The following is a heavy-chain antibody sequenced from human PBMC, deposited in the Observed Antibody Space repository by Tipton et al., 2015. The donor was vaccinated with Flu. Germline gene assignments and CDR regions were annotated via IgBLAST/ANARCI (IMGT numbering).Heavy chain of an antibody. CDR1: GGSISGYY. CDR3: ARDRYFYGSGGLDL. D-gene: IGHD3-10*01. V-gene: IGHV4-59*08. J-gene: IGHJ5*02. CDR2: IHHSGST. Sequence: TLSLTCSVSGGSISGYYWSWIRQPPGKGLEWIGSIHHSGSTNYNPSLKSRVSISVDTAKNQFSLNLRSVTAADTAVYYCARDRYFYGSGGLDLWGQGALVTVSS.